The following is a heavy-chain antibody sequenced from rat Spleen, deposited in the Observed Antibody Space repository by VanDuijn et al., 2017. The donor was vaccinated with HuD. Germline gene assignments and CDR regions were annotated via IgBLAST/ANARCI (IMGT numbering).Heavy chain of an antibody. CDR1: GFTFSNYG. Sequence: EVQLVESGGGLVQPGRSMKLSCAASGFTFSNYGMAWVRQAPKKGLEWVASISSGGGGTYFPDSVKGRFTISRDNAKRTLYLQMDSLRSEDTATYYCTTDTFYDGTYYPGGFDYWGQGVMVTVSS. V-gene: IGHV5-20*01. CDR3: TTDTFYDGTYYPGGFDY. CDR2: ISSGGGGT. J-gene: IGHJ2*01. D-gene: IGHD1-12*02.